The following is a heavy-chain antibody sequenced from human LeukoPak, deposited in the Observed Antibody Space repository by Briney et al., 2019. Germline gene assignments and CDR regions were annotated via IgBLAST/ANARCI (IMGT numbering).Heavy chain of an antibody. CDR3: AKDDAWLRFGE. CDR2: IRYDGSNT. V-gene: IGHV3-30*02. D-gene: IGHD3-10*01. Sequence: GGSLRLSCAASGFTFNNYGMHWVRQAPGKGLEWLAFIRYDGSNTYYADSVKGRFTISRDNSKNMVYLQVISLTAEDTAVYYCAKDDAWLRFGEWSQGTLVTVSA. CDR1: GFTFNNYG. J-gene: IGHJ4*02.